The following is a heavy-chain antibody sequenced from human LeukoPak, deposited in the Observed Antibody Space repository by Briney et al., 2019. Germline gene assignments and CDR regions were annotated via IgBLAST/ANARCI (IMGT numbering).Heavy chain of an antibody. CDR1: GYTFTSYS. D-gene: IGHD5-12*01. Sequence: ASVKVSCKASGYTFTSYSISWVRQAPGQGLEWMGWISAYNGNTNYAQKLQGRVTMTTDTSTSTAYMELSSLRSEDTAVYYCASESGYERPDRGNYYYYYMDVWGKGTTVTVSS. CDR2: ISAYNGNT. V-gene: IGHV1-18*01. J-gene: IGHJ6*03. CDR3: ASESGYERPDRGNYYYYYMDV.